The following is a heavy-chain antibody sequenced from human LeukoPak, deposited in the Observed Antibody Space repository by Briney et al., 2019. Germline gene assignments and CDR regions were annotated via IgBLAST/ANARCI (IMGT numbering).Heavy chain of an antibody. Sequence: PGRSLRLSCAAAGFTFSSYGMHCVRQAPGKGLECVAIISYDGSNKYHTDSVKGRFTISRDNPKNTLYLQMNSLRAEDTAVYYCAKSGIEAAGSLVYFDYWGQGTLVTASS. CDR3: AKSGIEAAGSLVYFDY. CDR1: GFTFSSYG. D-gene: IGHD6-13*01. CDR2: ISYDGSNK. J-gene: IGHJ4*02. V-gene: IGHV3-30*18.